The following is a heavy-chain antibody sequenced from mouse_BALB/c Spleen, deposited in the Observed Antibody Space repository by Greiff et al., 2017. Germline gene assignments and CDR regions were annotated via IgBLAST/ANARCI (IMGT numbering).Heavy chain of an antibody. D-gene: IGHD3-2*01. V-gene: IGHV1-62-2*01. J-gene: IGHJ4*01. CDR2: FYPGSGSI. CDR1: GYTFTEYT. CDR3: ARHEEETARATLYAMDY. Sequence: QVQLQQSGAELVKPGASVKLSCKASGYTFTEYTIHWVKQRSGQGLEWIGWFYPGSGSIKYNEKFKDKATLTADKSSSTVYMELSRLTSEDSAVYFCARHEEETARATLYAMDYWGQGTSVTVSS.